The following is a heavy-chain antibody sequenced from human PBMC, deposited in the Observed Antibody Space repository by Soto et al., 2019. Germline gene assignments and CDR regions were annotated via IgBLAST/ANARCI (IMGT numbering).Heavy chain of an antibody. CDR2: IYYSGST. Sequence: QVQLQESGPGLVKPSQTLSLTCTVSGGSISSGGYYWSWIRQHPGKGLEWIGYIYYSGSTYYNPSLKSRVTISVDTSKNQFSLKLSSVTAADTAVYYCARIRFLEWLTQYYYYYGMDVWGQGTTVTVSS. V-gene: IGHV4-31*03. D-gene: IGHD3-3*01. CDR3: ARIRFLEWLTQYYYYYGMDV. CDR1: GGSISSGGYY. J-gene: IGHJ6*02.